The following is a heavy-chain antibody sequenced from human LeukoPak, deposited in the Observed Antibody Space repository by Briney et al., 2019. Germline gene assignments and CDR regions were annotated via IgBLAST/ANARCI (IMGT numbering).Heavy chain of an antibody. Sequence: GGSLRLSCAASGFTFSSYAMHWVRQAPGKGLEYVSAISSNGGSTYYANSVKGRFTISRDNSKNTLYLQMGSLRAEDMAVYYCARVPRRYCTNGVCHPYFDYWGQGTLVTVSS. D-gene: IGHD2-8*01. J-gene: IGHJ4*02. CDR1: GFTFSSYA. CDR2: ISSNGGST. V-gene: IGHV3-64*01. CDR3: ARVPRRYCTNGVCHPYFDY.